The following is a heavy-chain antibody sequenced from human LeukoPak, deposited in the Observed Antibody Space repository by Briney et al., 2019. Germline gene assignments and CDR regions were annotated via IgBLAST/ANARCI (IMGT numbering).Heavy chain of an antibody. CDR2: IYYSGST. CDR3: ARGRTTMTTPPLGYYMDV. D-gene: IGHD4-17*01. CDR1: GGSISSYY. J-gene: IGHJ6*03. Sequence: SETLSLTGTVSGGSISSYYWSWIRQRPGKGLEWIGYIYYSGSTNYNPSLKSRVTISVDTSKNQFSLKLSSVTAADTAVYYCARGRTTMTTPPLGYYMDVWGKGTTVTISS. V-gene: IGHV4-59*01.